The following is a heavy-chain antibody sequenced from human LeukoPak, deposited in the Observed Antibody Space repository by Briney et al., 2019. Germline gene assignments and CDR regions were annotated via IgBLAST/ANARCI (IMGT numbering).Heavy chain of an antibody. CDR3: ARVNAPVATFDY. D-gene: IGHD1-1*01. V-gene: IGHV4-38-2*02. CDR2: ISHSGNT. CDR1: GYSISSTHY. J-gene: IGHJ4*02. Sequence: PAETLSLPCTVSGYSISSTHYGAWIRPPPGRGLEWIATISHSGNTYYTPAREIRLTITLYTSKNHFSLRLSSVTAADTAVYYCARVNAPVATFDYWGLGTLVAVSS.